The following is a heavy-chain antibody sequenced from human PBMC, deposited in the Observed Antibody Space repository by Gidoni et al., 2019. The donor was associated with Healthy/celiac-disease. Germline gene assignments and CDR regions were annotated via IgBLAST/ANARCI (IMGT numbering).Heavy chain of an antibody. Sequence: QVQLQQWGAGLLKPSETLSLTCAVYGGSFSGYYWSWIRQPPGKGLEWIGELNHSGSTNDNPSIKSRVTISVDTSKNQCSLKLSSVTAADTAVYYCARETVLVRYYFDYWGQGTLVTVSS. CDR1: GGSFSGYY. CDR3: ARETVLVRYYFDY. CDR2: LNHSGST. V-gene: IGHV4-34*01. J-gene: IGHJ4*02. D-gene: IGHD2-8*02.